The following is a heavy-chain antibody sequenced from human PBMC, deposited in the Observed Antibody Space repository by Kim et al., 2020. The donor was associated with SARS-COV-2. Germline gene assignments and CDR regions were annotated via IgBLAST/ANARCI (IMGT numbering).Heavy chain of an antibody. Sequence: SETLSLTCTVSGGSISSVDYYWTWIRQGPGKGLEWIGHTSYTWDTNYNVSLQSRVTISVDPSKNQISLNLRSVTVADTAVYFCTREYFDSTTSYSGWLGSCGQGTMVTVSS. CDR2: TSYTWDT. CDR1: GGSISSVDYY. V-gene: IGHV4-31*03. CDR3: TREYFDSTTSYSGWLGS. J-gene: IGHJ5*01. D-gene: IGHD3-22*01.